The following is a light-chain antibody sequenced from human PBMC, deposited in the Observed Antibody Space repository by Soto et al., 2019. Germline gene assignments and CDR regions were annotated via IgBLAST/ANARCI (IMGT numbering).Light chain of an antibody. CDR3: ATWDDSLNGFYV. Sequence: QSVLTQPPSASGTPGQGVTISCSGSTSNIGSNYVYWYQQLPGTAPKLLIYRNNQRPSGVPDRFSGSKSGTSASLAISGLRSDDEADYFCATWDDSLNGFYVFGTGTKATAL. CDR1: TSNIGSNY. CDR2: RNN. V-gene: IGLV1-47*01. J-gene: IGLJ1*01.